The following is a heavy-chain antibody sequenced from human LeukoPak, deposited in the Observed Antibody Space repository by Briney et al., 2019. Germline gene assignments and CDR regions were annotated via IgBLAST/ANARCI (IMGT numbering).Heavy chain of an antibody. Sequence: PGGSLRLSCVASGFTFSSYSMNWVSQAPGKGREWVSYISSSSSTIYYAASVKGRFTISRDNAKNSLYLQMNSLRAEDTAVYYCARASYGSGSFPDYWGQGTLVTVSS. J-gene: IGHJ4*02. V-gene: IGHV3-48*01. CDR3: ARASYGSGSFPDY. CDR1: GFTFSSYS. D-gene: IGHD3-10*01. CDR2: ISSSSSTI.